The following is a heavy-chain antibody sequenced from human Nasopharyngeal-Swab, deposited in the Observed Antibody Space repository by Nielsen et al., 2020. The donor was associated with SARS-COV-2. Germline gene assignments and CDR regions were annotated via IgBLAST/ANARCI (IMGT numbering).Heavy chain of an antibody. CDR1: EFTFSDYV. J-gene: IGHJ4*02. V-gene: IGHV3-7*03. D-gene: IGHD4-23*01. CDR2: IKEDGSEK. Sequence: GESLKISCSVSEFTFSDYVMSWVRQAPGKGLEWVANIKEDGSEKYYVDSVKGRFTISRDNAKNSLYLQMNSLRAEDTAVYYCAGGNSADHWGQGTLVTVSS. CDR3: AGGNSADH.